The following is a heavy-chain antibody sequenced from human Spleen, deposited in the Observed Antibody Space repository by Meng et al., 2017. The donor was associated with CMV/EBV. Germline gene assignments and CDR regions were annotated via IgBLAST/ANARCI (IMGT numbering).Heavy chain of an antibody. CDR2: ISSSGSTI. Sequence: ASGFIFSDYYMSWIRQALGKGLEWVSYISSSGSTIYYADSVKGRFTISRDNAKNSLYLQMNSLRAEDTAVYYCASPSWQGSQYVQHWGQGTLVTVSS. D-gene: IGHD2-2*01. J-gene: IGHJ1*01. CDR1: GFIFSDYY. V-gene: IGHV3-11*04. CDR3: ASPSWQGSQYVQH.